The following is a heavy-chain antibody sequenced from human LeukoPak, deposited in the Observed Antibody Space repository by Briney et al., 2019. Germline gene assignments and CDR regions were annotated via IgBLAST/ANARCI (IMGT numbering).Heavy chain of an antibody. V-gene: IGHV3-30*02. D-gene: IGHD6-13*01. CDR2: IRFDGSDK. Sequence: GGSLRLSCAASGFTFSSYGMNWVRQAPGKGLEWVAFIRFDGSDKYYADSVKGRFTISRDNSKSTLDLQMNSLRVEDAAVYYCAKDRYSTSSTFTINPFD. CDR1: GFTFSSYG. CDR3: AKDRYSTSSTFTINPFD. J-gene: IGHJ4*01.